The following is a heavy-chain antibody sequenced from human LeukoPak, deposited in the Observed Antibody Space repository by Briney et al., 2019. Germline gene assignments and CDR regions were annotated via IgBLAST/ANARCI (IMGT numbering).Heavy chain of an antibody. Sequence: GASVKVSCKAFGYTFTSNYMHWVRQAPGQGGEWRGEIRPSGGSTTYAQKFQGRVTLTRDMSTSTDYLELSSLRSEDTAVYYCARDNSVRDEAWWFNRWGQGTLVTVSS. D-gene: IGHD5-24*01. V-gene: IGHV1-46*01. CDR1: GYTFTSNY. CDR2: IRPSGGST. J-gene: IGHJ5*02. CDR3: ARDNSVRDEAWWFNR.